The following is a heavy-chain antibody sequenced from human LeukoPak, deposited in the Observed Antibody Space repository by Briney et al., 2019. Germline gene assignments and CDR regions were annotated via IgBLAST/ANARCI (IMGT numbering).Heavy chain of an antibody. D-gene: IGHD3-22*01. CDR3: ARTTYSYDSSGPYYFDY. CDR1: GGSFSGYY. CDR2: INHSGST. V-gene: IGHV4-34*01. J-gene: IGHJ4*02. Sequence: PSETLSLTCAVYGGSFSGYYWSWIRQPPGKGLEWSGEINHSGSTNYNPSLKSRVTISVDTSKNQFSLKLSSVTAADTAVYYCARTTYSYDSSGPYYFDYWDQGTLVTVSS.